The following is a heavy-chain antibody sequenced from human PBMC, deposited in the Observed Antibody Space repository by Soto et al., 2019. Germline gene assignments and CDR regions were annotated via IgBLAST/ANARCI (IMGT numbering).Heavy chain of an antibody. D-gene: IGHD1-20*01. CDR2: IYSTVYV. J-gene: IGHJ1*01. Sequence: SETLSLTCLVSGGSINNAFWNWIRHTPGMGLKWVGYIYSTVYVAYNPSLEARATISMDKSRNQVSLRLTSVTSEDTATYYCARGNNWFIFWGQGTPVTVSS. V-gene: IGHV4-4*08. CDR3: ARGNNWFIF. CDR1: GGSINNAF.